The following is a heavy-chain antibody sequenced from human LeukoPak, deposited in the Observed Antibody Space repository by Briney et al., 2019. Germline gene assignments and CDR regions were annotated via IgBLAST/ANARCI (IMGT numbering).Heavy chain of an antibody. Sequence: PGGSLRLSCAAPGLNHKYRMSWVRQAPGKGLEWVANIKHDGSEKNYVDSVRGRFTINIDNATTSVYLQMNSLRDDDTAVYYCASQQALNFSLSAGGYYFDFWGQGSLVTVSS. CDR1: GLNHKYR. V-gene: IGHV3-7*01. D-gene: IGHD3-16*01. CDR3: ASQQALNFSLSAGGYYFDF. J-gene: IGHJ4*02. CDR2: IKHDGSEK.